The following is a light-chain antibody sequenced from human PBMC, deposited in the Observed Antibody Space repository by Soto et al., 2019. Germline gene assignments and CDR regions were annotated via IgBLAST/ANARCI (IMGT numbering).Light chain of an antibody. CDR1: SSNIGAGYD. Sequence: QSVLTQPPSVSGAPGQRVTISCTGSSSNIGAGYDVHWYQQLPGTAPKLLIYGNSNRPSGVPDRFSGSKSGTSASLAITGHQAEDEADYYSQSYDSSLSGYVFGTGTKLTVL. V-gene: IGLV1-40*01. CDR2: GNS. CDR3: QSYDSSLSGYV. J-gene: IGLJ1*01.